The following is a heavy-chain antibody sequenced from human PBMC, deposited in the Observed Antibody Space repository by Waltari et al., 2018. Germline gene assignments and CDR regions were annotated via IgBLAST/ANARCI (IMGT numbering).Heavy chain of an antibody. CDR1: GFRTDW. Sequence: EVQPVESGGGLVQTGGSLRVYCEVSGFRTDWMDWVRQAPGKGLEWVANINEDGREKYYLDSVKGRFTISRDNTKKLVYLQMNTLRAEDTATYYCSKRLEIWGRGTMVAVS. V-gene: IGHV3-7*01. CDR3: SKRLEI. J-gene: IGHJ3*02. CDR2: INEDGREK.